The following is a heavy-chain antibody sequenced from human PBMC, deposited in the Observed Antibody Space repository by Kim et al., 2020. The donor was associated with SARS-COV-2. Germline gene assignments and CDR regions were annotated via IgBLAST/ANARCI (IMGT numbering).Heavy chain of an antibody. V-gene: IGHV3-30*01. CDR3: ARDRIGGHRAFDV. J-gene: IGHJ3*01. Sequence: SEKRQFTITRDHPKNTLYLQLHSLSAEDTAVYYCARDRIGGHRAFDVWGQGTRVTVSS.